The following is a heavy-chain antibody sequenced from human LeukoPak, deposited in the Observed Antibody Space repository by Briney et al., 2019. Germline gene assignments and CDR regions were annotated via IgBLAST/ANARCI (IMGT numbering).Heavy chain of an antibody. V-gene: IGHV1-46*01. D-gene: IGHD6-25*01. CDR2: IRPSGGTT. CDR3: ARTEGLAAKMGD. J-gene: IGHJ4*02. CDR1: GYTFTTYY. Sequence: ASVKVSCKASGYTFTTYYIHWERQAPGQGLEWMGIIRPSGGTTIYAQKFQGRVTMTRDTSTSTVYMELSSLRSEDTAVYYCARTEGLAAKMGDWGQGTLVTVSS.